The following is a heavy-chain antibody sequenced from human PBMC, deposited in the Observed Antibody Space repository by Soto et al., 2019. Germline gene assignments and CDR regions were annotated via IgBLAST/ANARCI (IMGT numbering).Heavy chain of an antibody. D-gene: IGHD6-19*01. V-gene: IGHV4-34*01. CDR2: INHSGST. CDR3: ARHVNLPLDGTGFDA. CDR1: GGSFSGYY. Sequence: SETLSLTCAVYGGSFSGYYWTWIRQPPGTGLEWIGEINHSGSTNYNPSLKSRVTISVDTSKNQFSLKLSSVTATDTAVYYCARHVNLPLDGTGFDAWGRGTLVNVSS. J-gene: IGHJ5*02.